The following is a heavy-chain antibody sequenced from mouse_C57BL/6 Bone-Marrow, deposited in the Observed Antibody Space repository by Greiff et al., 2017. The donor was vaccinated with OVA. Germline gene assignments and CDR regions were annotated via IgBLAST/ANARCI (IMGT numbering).Heavy chain of an antibody. V-gene: IGHV5-9*01. D-gene: IGHD1-1*01. J-gene: IGHJ3*01. CDR2: ISGGGGNT. Sequence: EVQGVESGGGLVKPGGSLKLSCAASGFTFSSYTMSWVRQTPEKRLEWVATISGGGGNTYYPDSVKGRFTISRDNAKNTLYLQMSSLRSEDTALYYCARLLYYGSSWGFAYWGQGTLVTVSA. CDR1: GFTFSSYT. CDR3: ARLLYYGSSWGFAY.